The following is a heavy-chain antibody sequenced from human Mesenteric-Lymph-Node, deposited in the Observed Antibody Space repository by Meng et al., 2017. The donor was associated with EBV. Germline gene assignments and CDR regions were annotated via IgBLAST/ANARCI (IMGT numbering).Heavy chain of an antibody. CDR3: AGASDISGYYGGLDY. D-gene: IGHD3-22*01. J-gene: IGHJ4*02. CDR1: GGSITRTTW. V-gene: IGHV4-4*02. CDR2: IYHSGRT. Sequence: QVNVQGVGPGLVQASGTLSLTCTVSGGSITRTTWWNWVRQPPGKGLEWIGEIYHSGRTNCKPSLQSRVTMSVDKSQNHFSLKLTSVTAADTAVYYCAGASDISGYYGGLDYWGQGILVTVSS.